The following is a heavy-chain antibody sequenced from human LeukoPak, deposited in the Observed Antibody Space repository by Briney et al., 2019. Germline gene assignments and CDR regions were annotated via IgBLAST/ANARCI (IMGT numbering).Heavy chain of an antibody. J-gene: IGHJ4*02. CDR1: GFTFSTYA. CDR2: ITGDSAYI. D-gene: IGHD2-2*01. Sequence: GGSLRLSCAPSGFTFSTYAMNCVRQAPGEGVKWVSCITGDSAYIYYADSVKGRFTISRDNAKTSLYLQMNSLRAEDTAVYYCARYGVSSSTSYTDFWGQGTLVTVSS. CDR3: ARYGVSSSTSYTDF. V-gene: IGHV3-21*01.